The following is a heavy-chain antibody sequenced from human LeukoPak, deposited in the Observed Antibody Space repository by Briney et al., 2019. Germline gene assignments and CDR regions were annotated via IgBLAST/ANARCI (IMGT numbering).Heavy chain of an antibody. Sequence: GGSLRLSCAASGFTVSSYSMNWVRQAPGKGLEWVSYISSSSSTIYYADSVKGRFTISRDNAKNSLYLQMNSLRAEDTAVYYCARDSGGSYYVARGTGRDDAFDIWGQGTMVTVSS. CDR1: GFTVSSYS. V-gene: IGHV3-48*01. CDR2: ISSSSSTI. D-gene: IGHD1-26*01. J-gene: IGHJ3*02. CDR3: ARDSGGSYYVARGTGRDDAFDI.